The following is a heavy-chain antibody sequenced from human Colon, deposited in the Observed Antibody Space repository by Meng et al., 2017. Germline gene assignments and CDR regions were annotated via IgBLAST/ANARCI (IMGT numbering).Heavy chain of an antibody. V-gene: IGHV4-4*02. D-gene: IGHD2-15*01. CDR1: GASISSTYW. Sequence: QVQLQGSGPGLLKPSGTLSLTCAVPGASISSTYWWSWVRQPPGKGLEWIGEVHHSGGTNYNPSLKSRVTISVDESNNQYSLSLTSVTAADTAIYYCGRNGAYSIDPWGRGTLVTVSS. J-gene: IGHJ5*02. CDR3: GRNGAYSIDP. CDR2: VHHSGGT.